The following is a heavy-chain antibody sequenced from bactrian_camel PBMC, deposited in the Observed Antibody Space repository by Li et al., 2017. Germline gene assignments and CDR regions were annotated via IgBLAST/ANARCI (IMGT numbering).Heavy chain of an antibody. J-gene: IGHJ6*01. Sequence: SGGGLVQPGGSLRLSCTASGYTWSSYCIGWFRQAPGKEREQVAVRDTDYSIQYADSVKGRFTISRDNATDTVWLQMDSLKSEDTALYYCAAAEAGRGTWPDDDGYWGQGTQVTVS. D-gene: IGHD3*01. CDR2: RDTDYSI. CDR3: AAAEAGRGTWPDDDGY. CDR1: GYTWSSYC. V-gene: IGHV3-3*01.